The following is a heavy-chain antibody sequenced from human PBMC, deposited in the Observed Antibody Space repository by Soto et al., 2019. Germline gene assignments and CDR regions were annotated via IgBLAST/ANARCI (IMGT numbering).Heavy chain of an antibody. J-gene: IGHJ6*02. V-gene: IGHV1-2*04. D-gene: IGHD6-13*01. CDR2: INPNSGGT. Sequence: ASVKVSCKASGYTFTGYYMHWVRQAPGQGLEWMGWINPNSGGTNYAQKFQGWVTMTRDTSISTAYMELSRLRSDDTAVYYCARAPGGSSSWYYYYYGMDVWGQGTTVTVS. CDR3: ARAPGGSSSWYYYYYGMDV. CDR1: GYTFTGYY.